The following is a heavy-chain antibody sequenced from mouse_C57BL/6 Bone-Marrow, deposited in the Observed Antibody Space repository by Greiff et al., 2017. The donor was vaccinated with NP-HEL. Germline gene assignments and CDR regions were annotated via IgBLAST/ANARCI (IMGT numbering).Heavy chain of an antibody. J-gene: IGHJ2*01. V-gene: IGHV1-80*01. CDR2: IYPGDGDT. CDR1: GYAFSSYW. D-gene: IGHD1-1*01. Sequence: QVQLQQSGAELVKPGASVKISCKASGYAFSSYWMNWVKQRPGKGLEWIGQIYPGDGDTNYNGQFKGKATLTADKSSSTAYMQLSSLTSEDSAVYFFARWTTTVVANRRFDYWGQGTTLTVSS. CDR3: ARWTTTVVANRRFDY.